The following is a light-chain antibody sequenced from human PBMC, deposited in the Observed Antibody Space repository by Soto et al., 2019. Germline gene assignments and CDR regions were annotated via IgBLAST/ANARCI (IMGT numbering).Light chain of an antibody. J-gene: IGKJ1*01. CDR1: QDIGND. Sequence: IQMTQSPSSLSASVRDRVTITCRASQDIGNDLGWYQQKPGKAPNLLIYAASSLRSGVPSRFSGSGSGTHFTLTINSPQAEDSATYFCLQDYTYPLTFGQGTKVEIK. CDR2: AAS. V-gene: IGKV1-6*02. CDR3: LQDYTYPLT.